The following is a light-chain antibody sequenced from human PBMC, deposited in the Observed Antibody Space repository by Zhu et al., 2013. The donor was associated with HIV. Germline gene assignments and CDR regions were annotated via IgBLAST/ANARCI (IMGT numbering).Light chain of an antibody. CDR1: QGVSSY. V-gene: IGKV3-11*01. CDR3: QQRSNWPPT. Sequence: EIVLTQSPATLSLSPGERATLSCRASQGVSSYLAWYQQKPGQAPRLLIYDASNRATGIPARFSGSGSGTDSTLTISSLEPEDFAVYYCQQRSNWPPTFGQGTKVEIK. CDR2: DAS. J-gene: IGKJ1*01.